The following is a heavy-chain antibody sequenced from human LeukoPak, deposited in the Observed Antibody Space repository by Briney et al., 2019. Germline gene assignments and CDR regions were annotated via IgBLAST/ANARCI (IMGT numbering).Heavy chain of an antibody. D-gene: IGHD5-18*01. CDR2: INHSGSS. J-gene: IGHJ5*02. Sequence: SETLSLTCAVYGGSFSAYYWTWIRQPPGRGLEWIGEINHSGSSNYNSSLRSRVTISVDTSYKQFSLRLSSVTAADTAVYYCAPRGDIEHSYVYGKWFDPWGQGTRVTVSS. CDR1: GGSFSAYY. V-gene: IGHV4-34*01. CDR3: APRGDIEHSYVYGKWFDP.